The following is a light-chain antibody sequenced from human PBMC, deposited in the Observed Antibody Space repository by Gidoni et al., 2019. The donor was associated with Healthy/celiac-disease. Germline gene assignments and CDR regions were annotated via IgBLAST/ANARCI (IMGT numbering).Light chain of an antibody. CDR1: QSVLYSSNNKNY. CDR3: QKDYSTPIT. V-gene: IGKV4-1*01. CDR2: WAS. J-gene: IGKJ5*01. Sequence: DIVMTQSPDSLAVSLGERATINCKSSQSVLYSSNNKNYLAWYQQKPGQPPKLLIYWASTRESGVPDLFSGSGSGTDFTLTISSMQAEDVAVYDCQKDYSTPITFGQGTRLEIK.